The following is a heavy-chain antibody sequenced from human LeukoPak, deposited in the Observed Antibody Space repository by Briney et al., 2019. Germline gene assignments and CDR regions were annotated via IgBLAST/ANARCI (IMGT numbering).Heavy chain of an antibody. CDR3: ARGGYYDSSGYLDY. CDR1: GYTFTSYG. Sequence: SVKVSCKASGYTFTSYGISWVRQAPGQGLEWMGRIIPIFGIANYAQKFQGRVTITADKSTSTAYMELSSLRSEDTAVYYCARGGYYDSSGYLDYWGQGTLVTVSS. D-gene: IGHD3-22*01. J-gene: IGHJ4*02. CDR2: IIPIFGIA. V-gene: IGHV1-69*04.